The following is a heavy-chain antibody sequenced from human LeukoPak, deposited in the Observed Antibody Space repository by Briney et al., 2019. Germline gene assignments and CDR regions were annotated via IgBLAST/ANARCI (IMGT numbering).Heavy chain of an antibody. CDR1: GFTFSSYA. D-gene: IGHD7-27*01. V-gene: IGHV3-23*01. CDR2: ISGSGGST. CDR3: AKVLKLGSYYFDC. J-gene: IGHJ4*02. Sequence: PGGSLRLSCVASGFTFSSYAMSWVRQAPGKGLEWVSDISGSGGSTYYADSVKGRFTISRGNSKNTLYLQMNSLRAEDTAVYYCAKVLKLGSYYFDCWGQGTLVTVSS.